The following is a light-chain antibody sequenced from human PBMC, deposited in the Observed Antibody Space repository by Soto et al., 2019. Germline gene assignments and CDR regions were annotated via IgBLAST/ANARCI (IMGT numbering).Light chain of an antibody. V-gene: IGLV2-14*01. CDR2: EVS. J-gene: IGLJ1*01. CDR3: SSYTSSSTL. Sequence: QSALTQPASVSGSPGQSITISCTGTSSDVGGYNDVSWYQQHPGKAPKLMIYEVSKRPSGVSNRFSGSKSGNTASLTISGLQAEDEADYYCSSYTSSSTLFGTGTKVTVL. CDR1: SSDVGGYND.